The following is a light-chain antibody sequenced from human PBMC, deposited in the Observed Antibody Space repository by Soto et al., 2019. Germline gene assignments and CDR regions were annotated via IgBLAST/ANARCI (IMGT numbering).Light chain of an antibody. CDR2: KAS. CDR1: QTISSW. CDR3: QQYNTYSRM. V-gene: IGKV1-5*03. Sequence: DIQMTQSPSTLSGSVGDRVTITCRASQTISSWLAWYQQKPGKAPKLLIYKASTLKSGVPSRFSGSRSGPDFTLTISSLQPDDFATYYCQQYNTYSRMFGQGTKVDIK. J-gene: IGKJ1*01.